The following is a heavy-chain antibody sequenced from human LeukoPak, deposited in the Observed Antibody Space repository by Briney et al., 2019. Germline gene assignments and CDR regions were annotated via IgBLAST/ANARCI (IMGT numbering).Heavy chain of an antibody. V-gene: IGHV4-4*07. CDR3: ARHDYGGPGLYYFDY. CDR2: IYTSGST. D-gene: IGHD4-23*01. Sequence: SETLSLTCTVSGGSISSYYWSWIRQPAGKGLEWIGRIYTSGSTNYNPSLKSRVTMSVDTSKNQFSLKLSSVTAADTAVYYRARHDYGGPGLYYFDYWGQGTLVTVSS. J-gene: IGHJ4*02. CDR1: GGSISSYY.